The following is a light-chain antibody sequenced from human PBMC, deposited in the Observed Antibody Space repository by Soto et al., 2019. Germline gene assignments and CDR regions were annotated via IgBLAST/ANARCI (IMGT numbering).Light chain of an antibody. V-gene: IGKV1-39*01. J-gene: IGKJ1*01. Sequence: DIQMTQSPSSLSASVGDRVTITCRASQSISSFLNWYQQKPGEAPKLLIYAATSLHSGVPSRFSGSWSATEFTLTISRLQPEDFATYYCQQTYTTPRTFGQGTTVEI. CDR3: QQTYTTPRT. CDR1: QSISSF. CDR2: AAT.